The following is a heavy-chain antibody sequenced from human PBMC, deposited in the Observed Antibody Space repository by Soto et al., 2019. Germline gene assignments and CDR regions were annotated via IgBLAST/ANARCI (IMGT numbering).Heavy chain of an antibody. CDR1: GFTYSNAW. V-gene: IGHV3-15*01. CDR2: IKSKTDGGTT. Sequence: GGSLRHFCAASGFTYSNAWISWVRKAPGQGLAWFCRIKSKTDGGTTDYSAPVKGRFTISRDDSKNTLYLQMSSLKTEDTAVYYCTTDRGIVGATLYYYYGMDVWGQGTTVTVAS. J-gene: IGHJ6*02. D-gene: IGHD1-26*01. CDR3: TTDRGIVGATLYYYYGMDV.